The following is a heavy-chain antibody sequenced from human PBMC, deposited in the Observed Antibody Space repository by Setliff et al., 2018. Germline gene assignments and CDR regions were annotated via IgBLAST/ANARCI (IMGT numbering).Heavy chain of an antibody. CDR2: IYPGDLQI. CDR3: AIPSAGWTRPLDV. Sequence: PGESLKISCKDSGHLFSISWIGWVRQMPGKGLDWMGIIYPGDLQIKYSPSFHGRVTISADKSINTAYLEWSSLEASDTAMYYCAIPSAGWTRPLDVWGQGTMVTVSS. CDR1: GHLFSISW. V-gene: IGHV5-51*01. D-gene: IGHD3-3*01. J-gene: IGHJ3*01.